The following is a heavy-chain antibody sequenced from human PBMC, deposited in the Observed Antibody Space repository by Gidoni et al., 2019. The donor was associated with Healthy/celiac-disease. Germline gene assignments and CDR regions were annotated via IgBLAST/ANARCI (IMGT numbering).Heavy chain of an antibody. CDR1: GCPISSGTYY. CDR3: ARSSIITIFGAPIGGSDYYYGMDV. J-gene: IGHJ6*02. D-gene: IGHD3-3*01. V-gene: IGHV4-61*02. Sequence: QVQLQESGPGLVKPSPTLSLTRTVSGCPISSGTYYWTWIRQPAGKGLEWIGRIYTSGSTNYNPSLKSRVTISVDTSKNQFSLKLSSVTAADTAVYYCARSSIITIFGAPIGGSDYYYGMDVWGQGTTVTVSS. CDR2: IYTSGST.